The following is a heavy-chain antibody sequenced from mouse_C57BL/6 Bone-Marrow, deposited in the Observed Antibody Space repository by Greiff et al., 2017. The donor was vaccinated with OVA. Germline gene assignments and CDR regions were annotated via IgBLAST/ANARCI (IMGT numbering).Heavy chain of an antibody. V-gene: IGHV5-6*01. Sequence: EVMLVESGGDLVKPGGSLKLSCAASGFTFSSYGMSWVRQTPDKRLEWVATISSGGSYTYYPDSVKGRFTISRDNAKTTLYLQMSSLKSEDTAMYYCARPHWEGYFDVWGTGTTVTVSS. J-gene: IGHJ1*03. D-gene: IGHD4-1*01. CDR3: ARPHWEGYFDV. CDR2: ISSGGSYT. CDR1: GFTFSSYG.